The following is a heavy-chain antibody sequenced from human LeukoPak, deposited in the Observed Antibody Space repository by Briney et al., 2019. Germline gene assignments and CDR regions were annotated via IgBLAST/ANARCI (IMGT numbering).Heavy chain of an antibody. CDR2: ISGSGGST. V-gene: IGHV3-23*01. CDR1: GFTFSSYA. D-gene: IGHD5-18*01. Sequence: GGSLRLSCAASGFTFSSYAMSWVRQAPGKGLEWVSAISGSGGSTYYADSVKGRFTISRDNTKSTLYLQMNNLRAEDTAVYYCVRDKIRIHWYFDLWGRGTLVTVSS. J-gene: IGHJ2*01. CDR3: VRDKIRIHWYFDL.